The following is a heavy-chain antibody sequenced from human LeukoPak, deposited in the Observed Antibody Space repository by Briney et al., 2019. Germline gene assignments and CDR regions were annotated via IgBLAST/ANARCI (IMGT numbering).Heavy chain of an antibody. V-gene: IGHV1-69*13. CDR1: GYTFTTYV. Sequence: ASVKVSCKASGYTFTTYVIIWVRQAPGQGLEWMGGIIPIFGTANYAQKFQGRVTITADESTSTAYMELSSLRSEDTAVYYCARDLAVYYDSSGYSYWGQGTLVTVSS. CDR3: ARDLAVYYDSSGYSY. D-gene: IGHD3-22*01. CDR2: IIPIFGTA. J-gene: IGHJ4*02.